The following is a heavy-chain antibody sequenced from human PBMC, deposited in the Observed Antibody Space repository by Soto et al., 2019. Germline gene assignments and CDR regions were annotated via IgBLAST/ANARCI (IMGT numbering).Heavy chain of an antibody. J-gene: IGHJ3*02. V-gene: IGHV4-59*01. CDR3: ARDRGDILTGYYDAFDI. CDR1: GGSISSYY. CDR2: IYYSGST. D-gene: IGHD3-9*01. Sequence: PSVTLTLTGTGSGGSISSYYWSWIRQPPGKGLEWIGYIYYSGSTNYNPSLKSRVTISVDTSKNQFSLKLSSVTAADTAVYYCARDRGDILTGYYDAFDIWGQGTMVT.